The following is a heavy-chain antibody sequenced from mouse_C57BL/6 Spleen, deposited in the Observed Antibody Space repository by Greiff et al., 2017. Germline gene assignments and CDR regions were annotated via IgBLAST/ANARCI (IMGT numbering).Heavy chain of an antibody. D-gene: IGHD3-2*02. CDR2: IYPRSGNT. Sequence: LQESGAELARPGASVKLSCKASGYTFTSYGISWVKQSTGQGLEWIGEIYPRSGNTYYNEKFKGKATLTANKSSSTADMELRSLTSEDSAVYFGARPAQEEYDFDYWGQGTTLTVSS. V-gene: IGHV1-81*01. J-gene: IGHJ2*01. CDR1: GYTFTSYG. CDR3: ARPAQEEYDFDY.